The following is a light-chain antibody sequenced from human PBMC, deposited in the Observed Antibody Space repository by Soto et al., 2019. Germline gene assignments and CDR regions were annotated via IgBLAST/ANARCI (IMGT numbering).Light chain of an antibody. CDR2: GAS. Sequence: IVLKHSPGTLSLPPRKRATLSCRASQSVSNVLAWYQQKPGQAPRLLIYGASTRATGIPARFTGSGSGTEFTLTISILQPEDVATYYCQKYNSSPQITCGGGANEDI. J-gene: IGKJ4*01. CDR3: QKYNSSPQIT. V-gene: IGKV3-15*01. CDR1: QSVSNV.